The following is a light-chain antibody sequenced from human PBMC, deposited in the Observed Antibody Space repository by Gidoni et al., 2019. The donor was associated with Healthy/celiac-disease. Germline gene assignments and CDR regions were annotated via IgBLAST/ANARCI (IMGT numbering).Light chain of an antibody. Sequence: EIVLTQSTVTLSLSPGERATLSSTSSQSDSSSYLAWYQQKPGQAPSLLIYGASSRATGIPDRFSGSGSGTDFTLTISRLEPEDFAVYYCQQYGSSPRTFGGXTKVEIK. V-gene: IGKV3-20*01. CDR3: QQYGSSPRT. CDR1: QSDSSSY. CDR2: GAS. J-gene: IGKJ4*01.